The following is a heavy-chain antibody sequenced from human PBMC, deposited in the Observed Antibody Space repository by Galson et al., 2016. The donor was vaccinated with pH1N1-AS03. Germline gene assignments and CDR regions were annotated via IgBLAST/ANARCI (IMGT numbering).Heavy chain of an antibody. CDR2: VYYSGRT. D-gene: IGHD4-23*01. CDR3: ARQATPEGCLHYTWFDP. V-gene: IGHV4-39*01. J-gene: IGHJ5*02. Sequence: SETLSLTCSVSGDSMDSSSYHWGWIRQPPGKGLEWIGTVYYSGRTYYNPSLNRRVTISVEVSRRHFSLKLKSVSATDTGVYYCARQATPEGCLHYTWFDPWGQGTLVTVSS. CDR1: GDSMDSSSYH.